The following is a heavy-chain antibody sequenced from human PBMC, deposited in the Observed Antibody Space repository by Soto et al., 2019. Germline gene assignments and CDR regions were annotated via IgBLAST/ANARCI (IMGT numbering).Heavy chain of an antibody. Sequence: QVQLQESGPELVKPSQTLSLTCTVSGGSISSGDYYWSWIRQPPGKGLEWIGYVYYSGSTYYNPSLKSRVTISVDTSKNQFSLKLSSVTAADTAVYYCAREVIYDYIWNIDYWGQGTLVTVSS. J-gene: IGHJ4*02. CDR2: VYYSGST. CDR3: AREVIYDYIWNIDY. D-gene: IGHD3-16*01. CDR1: GGSISSGDYY. V-gene: IGHV4-30-4*01.